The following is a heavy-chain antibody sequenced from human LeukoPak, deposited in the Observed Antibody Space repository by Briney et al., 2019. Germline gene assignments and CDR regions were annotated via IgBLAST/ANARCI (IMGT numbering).Heavy chain of an antibody. CDR1: GASISSYY. J-gene: IGHJ4*02. D-gene: IGHD6-13*01. V-gene: IGHV4-59*01. CDR2: IYYRGST. Sequence: KPSETLSLTCTVSGASISSYYWSWIRQPPGKGLEWIGYIYYRGSTNYNPSLKSRVTISVDTSKNQFSLKLSSVTAADTAVYYCASGPYPAAGTDHQFDYRGQGTLVTVSS. CDR3: ASGPYPAAGTDHQFDY.